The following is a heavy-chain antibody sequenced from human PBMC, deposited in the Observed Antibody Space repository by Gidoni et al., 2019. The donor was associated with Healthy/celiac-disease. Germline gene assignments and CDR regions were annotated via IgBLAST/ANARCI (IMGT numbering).Heavy chain of an antibody. D-gene: IGHD1-20*01. J-gene: IGHJ4*02. CDR1: GGYISSSSYF. V-gene: IGHV4-39*01. Sequence: QLQLQESGPGLVKPSETLSITCTVSGGYISSSSYFWGWIRQPPGKGLEWIGSIYSSGSPYYTPSLKSRVTISVDTSKTQFSLKLSSVTAADTAVYHCARLPSNWNYVDYWGQGTLVTVSS. CDR2: IYSSGSP. CDR3: ARLPSNWNYVDY.